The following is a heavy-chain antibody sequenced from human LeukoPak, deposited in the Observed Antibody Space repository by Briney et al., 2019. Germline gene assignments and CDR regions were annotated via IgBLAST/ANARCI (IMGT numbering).Heavy chain of an antibody. CDR3: ARVTRSSWYVDY. V-gene: IGHV3-21*01. D-gene: IGHD6-13*01. CDR2: ISYSSSNI. Sequence: GGSLRLSCAASGFTFSSYVMNWVRQAPGEGLEWASSISYSSSNIYYADSVMGRFTISRDNAKNSLYLQMNSLRAEDTAVYFCARVTRSSWYVDYWGQGTLVTVSS. J-gene: IGHJ4*02. CDR1: GFTFSSYV.